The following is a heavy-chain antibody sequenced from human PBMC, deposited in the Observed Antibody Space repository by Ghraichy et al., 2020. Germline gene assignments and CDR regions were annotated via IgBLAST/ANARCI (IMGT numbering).Heavy chain of an antibody. D-gene: IGHD3-3*01. CDR1: GFTFSSYW. V-gene: IGHV3-7*04. J-gene: IGHJ3*01. Sequence: GGSLRLSCAASGFTFSSYWMNWLRQAPGKGLEWVANIHHGGSEKYHADSVKGRFATSRDNARNSLYLQMPSLTAEDTAIYFCARGFSRFSGWLPDSFDLGGLETVVTDSS. CDR2: IHHGGSEK. CDR3: ARGFSRFSGWLPDSFDL.